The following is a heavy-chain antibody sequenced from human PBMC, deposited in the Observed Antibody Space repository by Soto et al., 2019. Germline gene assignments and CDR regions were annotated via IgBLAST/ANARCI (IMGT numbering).Heavy chain of an antibody. CDR2: VNPSGGHT. CDR3: ARGGQVVVVTAALDY. V-gene: IGHV1-46*01. Sequence: QVQLVQSGAEVKKPGASVKVSCKASGDTFTDYYIHWVRQAPGQGLEWMGTVNPSGGHTTYAQHFLGRMAMARDTSTSTLYMELTSLTSEDTAVYYCARGGQVVVVTAALDYWGQGTLGTVSS. CDR1: GDTFTDYY. D-gene: IGHD2-21*02. J-gene: IGHJ4*02.